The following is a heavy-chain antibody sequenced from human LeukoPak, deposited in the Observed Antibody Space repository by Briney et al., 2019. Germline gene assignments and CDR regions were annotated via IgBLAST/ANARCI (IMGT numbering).Heavy chain of an antibody. V-gene: IGHV4-34*01. CDR2: INHSGST. CDR1: GGSFSGYY. Sequence: ASETLSLTCAVYGGSFSGYYWSWIRQPPGKGLEWIGEINHSGSTNYNPSLKSRVTISVDTSKNQFSLKLSSVTAADTAVYYCARGRHYYYGMDVWGQGTTVTVSS. J-gene: IGHJ6*02. CDR3: ARGRHYYYGMDV.